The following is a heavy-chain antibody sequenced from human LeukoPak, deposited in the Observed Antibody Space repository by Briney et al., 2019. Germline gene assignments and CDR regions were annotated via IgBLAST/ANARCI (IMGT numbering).Heavy chain of an antibody. CDR2: VFYNGRT. D-gene: IGHD1-26*01. J-gene: IGHJ4*02. CDR3: ASGNYYQDY. V-gene: IGHV4-59*08. CDR1: GASISPYY. Sequence: MSSETLSLTCSVSGASISPYYWVWIRQPPGKGLEWIGYVFYNGRTSYHPSLKSRVTISADTSKNQFSLKMNSVTAGDTAVYYCASGNYYQDYWGQGTVVTVSP.